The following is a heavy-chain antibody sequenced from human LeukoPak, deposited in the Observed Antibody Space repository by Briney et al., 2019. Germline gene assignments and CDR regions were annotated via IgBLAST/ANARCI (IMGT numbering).Heavy chain of an antibody. Sequence: GGSLRLSCAASGFTFSSYWMHWVRQAPGKGLVWVSRINSDGSSTSYADSVKGRFTISRDNAKNTLYPQMNSLRAEDTAVYYCARDHADLWFGELSPFRFDYWGQGTLVTVSS. CDR1: GFTFSSYW. J-gene: IGHJ4*02. CDR3: ARDHADLWFGELSPFRFDY. D-gene: IGHD3-10*01. CDR2: INSDGSST. V-gene: IGHV3-74*01.